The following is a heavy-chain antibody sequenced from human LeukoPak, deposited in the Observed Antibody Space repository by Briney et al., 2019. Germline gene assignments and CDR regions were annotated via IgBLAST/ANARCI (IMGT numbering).Heavy chain of an antibody. CDR2: IKQDGSEK. CDR1: GFTFSSYW. Sequence: GGSLRLSCAASGFTFSSYWMSWVRQAPGKGLEWVASIKQDGSEKKYVDSVKGRFTISRDNAKNSLYLQMNSLRAEDTAVYYCASFCANCYYGMDVWGQGTTVTVSS. V-gene: IGHV3-7*02. D-gene: IGHD4/OR15-4a*01. CDR3: ASFCANCYYGMDV. J-gene: IGHJ6*02.